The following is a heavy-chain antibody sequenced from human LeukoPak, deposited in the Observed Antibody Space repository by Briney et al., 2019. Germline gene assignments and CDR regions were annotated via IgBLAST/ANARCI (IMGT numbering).Heavy chain of an antibody. J-gene: IGHJ6*02. Sequence: SVKVSCKASGGTFSSYAISWVRQAPGQGLEWMGGIIPIFGTANYAQKFQGRVTITADESTSTAYMELSSLRSEDTAVYYCARSRDPDTAMAEYYYYGMDVWGQGTTVTVSS. V-gene: IGHV1-69*01. CDR2: IIPIFGTA. CDR3: ARSRDPDTAMAEYYYYGMDV. D-gene: IGHD5-18*01. CDR1: GGTFSSYA.